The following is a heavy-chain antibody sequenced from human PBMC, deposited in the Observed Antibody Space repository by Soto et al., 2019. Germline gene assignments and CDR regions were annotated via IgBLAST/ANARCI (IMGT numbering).Heavy chain of an antibody. D-gene: IGHD5-18*01. V-gene: IGHV3-53*01. J-gene: IGHJ4*02. CDR1: GLTVSSSY. Sequence: GGSLRLSCAASGLTVSSSYMSWVRQAPGKGLQWVSVIYSAGSKYYANSVKGRFTISRDISTNMVYLQMSSLTDEDTAVYYCARARGPEYSSAIFFDIWGQGALVTVSS. CDR3: ARARGPEYSSAIFFDI. CDR2: IYSAGSK.